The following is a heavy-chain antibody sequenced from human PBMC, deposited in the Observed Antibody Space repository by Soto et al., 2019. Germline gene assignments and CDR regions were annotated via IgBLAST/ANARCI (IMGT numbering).Heavy chain of an antibody. Sequence: SGPTLVNPTQTLTLTCTFSGFSLSTSGVGVGWIRQPPGKALEWLALIYWDDDKRYSPSLKSRLTITKDTSKNQVVLTMTNMDPVDTATYYCARMERSYYDFWSAPPDYWGQGTLVTVSS. CDR1: GFSLSTSGVG. V-gene: IGHV2-5*02. CDR2: IYWDDDK. J-gene: IGHJ4*02. D-gene: IGHD3-3*01. CDR3: ARMERSYYDFWSAPPDY.